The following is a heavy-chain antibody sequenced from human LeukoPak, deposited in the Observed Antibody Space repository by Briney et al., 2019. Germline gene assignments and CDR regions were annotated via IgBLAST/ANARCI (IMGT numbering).Heavy chain of an antibody. Sequence: GGSLRLTCAASGFTFSSYAMSWVRQAPGKGLEWVSAISGSGGSTYYADSVKGRFTISRDNSKNTLYLQMSSLRAEDTAVYYCAKAQMTTVTWIDYWGQGTLVTVSS. CDR2: ISGSGGST. J-gene: IGHJ4*02. CDR3: AKAQMTTVTWIDY. CDR1: GFTFSSYA. V-gene: IGHV3-23*01. D-gene: IGHD4-17*01.